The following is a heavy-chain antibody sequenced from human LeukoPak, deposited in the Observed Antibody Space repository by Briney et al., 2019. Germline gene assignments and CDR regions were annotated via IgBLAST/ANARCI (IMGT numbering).Heavy chain of an antibody. J-gene: IGHJ5*02. V-gene: IGHV4-4*09. Sequence: SETLSLTRTVSGGSISSYYWSWIRQPPGKGLEWIGYIYTSGSTNYNPSLKSRVTISVDTSKNQFSLKLSSVTAADTAVYYCARQLELRSGWFDPWGQGTLVTVSS. CDR3: ARQLELRSGWFDP. CDR1: GGSISSYY. D-gene: IGHD1-7*01. CDR2: IYTSGST.